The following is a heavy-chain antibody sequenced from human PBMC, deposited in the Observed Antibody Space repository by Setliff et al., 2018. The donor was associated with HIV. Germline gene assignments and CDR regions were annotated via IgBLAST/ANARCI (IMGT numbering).Heavy chain of an antibody. CDR3: ARLTTTYYYDSSAYYHPV. D-gene: IGHD3-22*01. Sequence: SETLSLTCAVYGGSFSGYYWSWIRQPPGKGLEWIGEINHSGSTNYNPSLKSRVTTSVDTSKNQFSLKLSSVTAADTAVFYCARLTTTYYYDSSAYYHPVWGQGTQVTVSS. J-gene: IGHJ4*02. CDR2: INHSGST. V-gene: IGHV4-34*01. CDR1: GGSFSGYY.